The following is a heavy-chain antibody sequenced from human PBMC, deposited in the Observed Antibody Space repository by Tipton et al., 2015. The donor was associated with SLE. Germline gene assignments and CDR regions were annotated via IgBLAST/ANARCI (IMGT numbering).Heavy chain of an antibody. V-gene: IGHV4-38-2*02. J-gene: IGHJ4*02. CDR3: ARIHPNNYGDYGPFDY. Sequence: LRLSCTVSSYSIGSGYYWGWIRQPPGKGLEWIGSIYHSGSIYYSGNTYYNPSLESRVTISADTFKNQFSLKVTSVTAADTAVYFCARIHPNNYGDYGPFDYWGQGILVTVSS. D-gene: IGHD4-17*01. CDR2: IYYSGNT. CDR1: SYSIGSGYY.